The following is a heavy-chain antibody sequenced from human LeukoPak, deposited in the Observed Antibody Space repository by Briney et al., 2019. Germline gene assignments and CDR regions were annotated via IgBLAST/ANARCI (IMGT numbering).Heavy chain of an antibody. CDR2: ISGGGAST. Sequence: GGSLRLSCAASGFTFSSYAMNWVRQAPGKGLEWVSSISGGGASTYYADSVKGRFTISRDNSKNTVFLQMNSQRDEDTAVYYCAKDRYGSGSCGMDVWGQGTTVIVSS. V-gene: IGHV3-23*01. CDR1: GFTFSSYA. D-gene: IGHD3-10*01. J-gene: IGHJ6*02. CDR3: AKDRYGSGSCGMDV.